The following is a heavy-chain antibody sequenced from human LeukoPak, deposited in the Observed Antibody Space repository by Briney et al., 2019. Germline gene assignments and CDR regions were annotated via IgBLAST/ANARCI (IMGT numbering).Heavy chain of an antibody. J-gene: IGHJ5*02. CDR2: VNESGGT. D-gene: IGHD1-26*01. CDR1: IDSFSNYH. Sequence: SETLSLTCAVYIDSFSNYHWNWIRQTPAKGMEWIGEVNESGGTNISPSLRSRVILSVDTSKNQFSLKLISVTVADTAIYYCARGQGATVPQVGKDWFDPWGQGTRVTVSS. V-gene: IGHV4-34*01. CDR3: ARGQGATVPQVGKDWFDP.